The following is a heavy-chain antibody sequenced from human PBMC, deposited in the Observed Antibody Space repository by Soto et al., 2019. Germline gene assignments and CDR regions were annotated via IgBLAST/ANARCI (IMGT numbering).Heavy chain of an antibody. CDR2: IYYSGST. J-gene: IGHJ4*02. D-gene: IGHD1-26*01. CDR3: ARILRGTFDY. CDR1: GGSISSSSYY. Sequence: NPSETLSLTCTVSGGSISSSSYYWGWIRQPPGKGLEWIGSIYYSGSTYYNPSLKSRVTISVDTSKNQFSLKLSSVTAADTAVYYCARILRGTFDYWGQGTLVTVSS. V-gene: IGHV4-39*01.